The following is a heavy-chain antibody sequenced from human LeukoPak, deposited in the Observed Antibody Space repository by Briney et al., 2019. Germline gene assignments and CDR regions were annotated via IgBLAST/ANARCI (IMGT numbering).Heavy chain of an antibody. J-gene: IGHJ4*02. CDR1: GFTFSSYA. D-gene: IGHD3-10*01. CDR2: ISGSGGST. V-gene: IGHV3-23*01. CDR3: ADRGGPFDY. Sequence: GGSLRLSCAVSGFTFSSYAMSWARQPPGKGLEWVSAISGSGGSTYYADSVKGRFTISRDNSKNTLYLQMNSLRAEDTAVYYCADRGGPFDYSGQGTLVTVSS.